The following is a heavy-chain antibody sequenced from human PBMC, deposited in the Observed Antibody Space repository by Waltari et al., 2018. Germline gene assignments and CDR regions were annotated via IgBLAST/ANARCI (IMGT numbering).Heavy chain of an antibody. CDR1: GFTFSSYS. Sequence: EVQLVESGGGLVKPGGSLRLSCAASGFTFSSYSMNWVRQAPGTGLEWVTSISSSSSYIYYADSVKGRFTISRDNAKNSLYLQMNSQRAEDTAVYYCARVFGIAAAGTHYYYYGMDVWGQGTTVTVSS. J-gene: IGHJ6*02. V-gene: IGHV3-21*01. CDR2: ISSSSSYI. D-gene: IGHD6-13*01. CDR3: ARVFGIAAAGTHYYYYGMDV.